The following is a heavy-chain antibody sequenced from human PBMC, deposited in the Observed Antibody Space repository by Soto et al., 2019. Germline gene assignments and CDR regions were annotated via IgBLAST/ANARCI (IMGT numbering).Heavy chain of an antibody. CDR3: TTDSRDPATSDGYYYYYYMDV. CDR2: IKSKTDGGTT. CDR1: GFTFSNAW. V-gene: IGHV3-15*01. J-gene: IGHJ6*03. Sequence: GGSLRLSCAASGFTFSNAWMSWVRQAPGKGLEWVGRIKSKTDGGTTDYAAPGKGRFTISRDDSKNTLYLQMNSLKTEDTAVYYCTTDSRDPATSDGYYYYYYMDVWGKGTTVTVSS.